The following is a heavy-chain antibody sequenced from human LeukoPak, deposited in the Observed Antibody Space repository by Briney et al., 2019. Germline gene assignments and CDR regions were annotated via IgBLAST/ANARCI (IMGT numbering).Heavy chain of an antibody. CDR2: ISGSSSTI. Sequence: PGGSLRLSCAASGFTFSSYGIHWVRQAPGKGLEWVSYISGSSSTIYYADSVKGRFTISRDNAKNSLYLQMNSLRAEDTAVYYCARGVGPTYVVYWGQGTLVTVSS. V-gene: IGHV3-48*04. CDR1: GFTFSSYG. CDR3: ARGVGPTYVVY. J-gene: IGHJ4*02. D-gene: IGHD1-26*01.